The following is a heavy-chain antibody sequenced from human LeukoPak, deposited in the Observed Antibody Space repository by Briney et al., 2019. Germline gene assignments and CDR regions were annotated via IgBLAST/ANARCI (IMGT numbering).Heavy chain of an antibody. J-gene: IGHJ4*02. D-gene: IGHD2-2*01. CDR3: AGVVGYCSSTSCPPGDY. CDR1: GFTFSSYG. V-gene: IGHV3-33*01. CDR2: IWYDGSNK. Sequence: GRSLRLSCAASGFTFSSYGMHWVRQAPGEGLEWVAVIWYDGSNKYYADSVKGRFTISRDNSKNTLYLQMNSLRAEDTAVYYCAGVVGYCSSTSCPPGDYWGQGTLVTVSS.